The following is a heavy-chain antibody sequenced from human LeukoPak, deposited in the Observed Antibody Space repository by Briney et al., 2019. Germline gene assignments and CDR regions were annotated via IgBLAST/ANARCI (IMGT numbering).Heavy chain of an antibody. V-gene: IGHV4-31*11. CDR2: IYYSGST. J-gene: IGHJ3*02. CDR3: ARYCSSTSCYFRDI. D-gene: IGHD2-2*01. Sequence: SETLSLTCAVYGGSFSGYYWSWIRQHPGKGLEWIGYIYYSGSTYYNPSLKSRVTISVDTSKNQFSLKLSSVTAADTAVYYCARYCSSTSCYFRDIWGQGTMVTVSS. CDR1: GGSFSGYY.